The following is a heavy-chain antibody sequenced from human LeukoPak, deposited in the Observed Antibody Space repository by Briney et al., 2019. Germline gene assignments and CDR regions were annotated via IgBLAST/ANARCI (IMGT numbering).Heavy chain of an antibody. V-gene: IGHV1-69*01. D-gene: IGHD4-23*01. CDR3: ARDPDYGGNLWKGAEYFQH. CDR2: IIPIFGTA. Sequence: SVKVSCKASGGTFSSYAISWVRQAPGQGLEWMGGIIPIFGTANYAQKFQGRVTITADESTSTAYMELSSLRSEDTAVYYCARDPDYGGNLWKGAEYFQHWGQGTLFTVSS. CDR1: GGTFSSYA. J-gene: IGHJ1*01.